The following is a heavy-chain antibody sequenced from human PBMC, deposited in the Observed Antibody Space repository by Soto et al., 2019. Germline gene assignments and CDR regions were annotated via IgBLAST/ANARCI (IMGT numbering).Heavy chain of an antibody. CDR2: INPNSGGT. CDR1: GYTFTGYY. V-gene: IGHV1-2*04. D-gene: IGHD3-3*01. Sequence: ASVKVSCKASGYTFTGYYMHWVRQAPGQGLEWMGWINPNSGGTNYAQKFQGWVTMTRDTSISTAYMELSRLRSDDTAVYYCARGDDFWSGYYFFDYWGQGTLVTVSS. CDR3: ARGDDFWSGYYFFDY. J-gene: IGHJ4*02.